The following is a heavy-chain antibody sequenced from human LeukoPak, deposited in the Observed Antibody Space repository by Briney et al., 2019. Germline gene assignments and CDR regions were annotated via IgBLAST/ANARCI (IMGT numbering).Heavy chain of an antibody. CDR2: INHSGST. J-gene: IGHJ4*02. CDR1: GGSFSGYY. CDR3: ARTNNVFYYFDY. Sequence: SETLSLTCAVYGGSFSGYYWSWIRQPPGKGLEWIREINHSGSTNYNPSLKSRVTTSENTSKNHFSLKLSALTAADTAVYYCARTNNVFYYFDYWGQGTLVTVSS. D-gene: IGHD1/OR15-1a*01. V-gene: IGHV4-34*01.